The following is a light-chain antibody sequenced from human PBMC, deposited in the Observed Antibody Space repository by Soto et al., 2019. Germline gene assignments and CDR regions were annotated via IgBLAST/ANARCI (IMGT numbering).Light chain of an antibody. CDR2: EVT. CDR3: TSYVGNDIWV. Sequence: QSVLTQPPSASGSPGQSVTISCTGTSSDVCAYKYVSWYQQYPGKAPKLMIYEVTKRPSGVPDRFSGSKSGNTASLTVSGLQAEDEADYYCTSYVGNDIWVFGGGTKLTVL. V-gene: IGLV2-8*01. CDR1: SSDVCAYKY. J-gene: IGLJ3*02.